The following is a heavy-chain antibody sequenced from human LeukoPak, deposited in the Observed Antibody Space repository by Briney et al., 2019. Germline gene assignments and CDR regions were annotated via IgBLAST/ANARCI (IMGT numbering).Heavy chain of an antibody. Sequence: ASVKVSFKASGYSFTNYGISWVRQAPGQGLEWMGWISAYNGNTNYAQKVQGRVTMTIDTSTSTAYMYLTILRSAATGVSDCARDVGAAFCATSTCYDLVFDYWGEGTLVTVSS. CDR1: GYSFTNYG. D-gene: IGHD6-25*01. CDR2: ISAYNGNT. V-gene: IGHV1-18*01. CDR3: ARDVGAAFCATSTCYDLVFDY. J-gene: IGHJ4*02.